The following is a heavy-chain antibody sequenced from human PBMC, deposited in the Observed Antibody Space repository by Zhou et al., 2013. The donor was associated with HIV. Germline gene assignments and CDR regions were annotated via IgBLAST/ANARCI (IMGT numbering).Heavy chain of an antibody. CDR3: TKRRLGWEPFDY. CDR1: GYTFSDFY. D-gene: IGHD6-19*01. Sequence: QVQLVQSGAEMKKPGASMKVSCKTSGYTFSDFYIHWVRQAPGQGLECMGWINPKSGGTNYAPRFQGRVAMTRDTSINTAYMELSRLTSDDTAIYYCTKRRLGWEPFDYWGQGTLVTVSS. CDR2: INPKSGGT. J-gene: IGHJ4*02. V-gene: IGHV1-2*02.